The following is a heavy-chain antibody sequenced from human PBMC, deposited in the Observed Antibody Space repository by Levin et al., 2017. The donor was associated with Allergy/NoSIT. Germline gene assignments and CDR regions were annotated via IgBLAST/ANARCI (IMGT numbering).Heavy chain of an antibody. CDR3: ARQPQQLVRGDWFDP. CDR1: GYSFTSYW. CDR2: IYPGDSDT. J-gene: IGHJ5*02. V-gene: IGHV5-51*01. D-gene: IGHD6-13*01. Sequence: GESLKISCKGSGYSFTSYWIGWVRQMPGKGLEWMGIIYPGDSDTRYSPSFQGQVTISADKSISTAYLQWSSLKASDTAMYYCARQPQQLVRGDWFDPWGQGTLVTVSS.